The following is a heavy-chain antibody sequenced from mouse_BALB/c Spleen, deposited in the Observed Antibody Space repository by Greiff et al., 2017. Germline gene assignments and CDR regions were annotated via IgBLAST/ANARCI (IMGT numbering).Heavy chain of an antibody. CDR1: GYTFTSYT. CDR3: ASYGHGYFDV. V-gene: IGHV1-4*02. Sequence: QVQLQQSAAELARPGASVKMSCKASGYTFTSYTMHWVKQRPGQGLEWIGYINPSSGYTEYNQKFKDKTTLTADKSSSTAYMQLSSLTSEDSAVYYCASYGHGYFDVWGAGTTVTVSS. CDR2: INPSSGYT. J-gene: IGHJ1*01. D-gene: IGHD1-2*01.